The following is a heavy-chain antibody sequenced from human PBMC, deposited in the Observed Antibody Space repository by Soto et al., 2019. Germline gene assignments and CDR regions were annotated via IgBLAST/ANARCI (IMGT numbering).Heavy chain of an antibody. CDR1: GYTFSSYG. CDR2: ISDYNGNT. D-gene: IGHD3-10*01. CDR3: EREGYYSGSGTYSPPRYYGMDV. V-gene: IGHV1-18*01. Sequence: QVQLVQSGAEVKRAGASVKVSCKASGYTFSSYGLSWVRQAPGQGLEWMGWISDYNGNTHYAQKFPGRVSMTTDTATRKAYMELRSRRSDDTAVYFCEREGYYSGSGTYSPPRYYGMDVWGQGTTVTVSS. J-gene: IGHJ6*02.